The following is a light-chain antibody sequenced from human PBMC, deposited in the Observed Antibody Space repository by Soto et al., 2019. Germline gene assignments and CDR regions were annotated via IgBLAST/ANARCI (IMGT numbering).Light chain of an antibody. CDR1: QNILYSFSNRNN. CDR2: WAS. Sequence: DIVMTQSPDSLAVSLGERATINCKSSQNILYSFSNRNNLAWYQQKPGQPPKLLIYWASTRESGVPDRFSGSESGTAFTLTISSLQAEDVAVYYCQQYYSSPWTFGQGTKVDIK. J-gene: IGKJ1*01. CDR3: QQYYSSPWT. V-gene: IGKV4-1*01.